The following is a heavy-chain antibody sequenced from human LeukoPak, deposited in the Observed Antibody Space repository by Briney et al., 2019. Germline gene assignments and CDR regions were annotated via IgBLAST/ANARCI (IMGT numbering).Heavy chain of an antibody. D-gene: IGHD6-13*01. CDR2: IIPIFGTA. Sequence: SVKVSCKASGGTFRSYAISWVRQAPGQALEWMGGIIPIFGTANYAQKFQGRVTITADESTSTAYMELSSLRSEDTAVYYCASRYSSSWYDFDYWGQGTLVTVSS. V-gene: IGHV1-69*01. CDR3: ASRYSSSWYDFDY. J-gene: IGHJ4*02. CDR1: GGTFRSYA.